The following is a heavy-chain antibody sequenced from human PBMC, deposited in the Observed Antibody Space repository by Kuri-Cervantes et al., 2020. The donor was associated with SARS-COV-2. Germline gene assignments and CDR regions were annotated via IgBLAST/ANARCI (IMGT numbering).Heavy chain of an antibody. CDR2: IIPIFGTA. Sequence: SVKVSCKASGGTFSSYAISWVRQAPGQGLEWMGGIIPIFGTANYAQKFQGRVTITTDESTSTVYMELSSLRSEDTAVYYCASTPTLDSSLSNYYYYMDVWGKGTTVTVSS. CDR3: ASTPTLDSSLSNYYYYMDV. V-gene: IGHV1-69*05. D-gene: IGHD6-13*01. CDR1: GGTFSSYA. J-gene: IGHJ6*03.